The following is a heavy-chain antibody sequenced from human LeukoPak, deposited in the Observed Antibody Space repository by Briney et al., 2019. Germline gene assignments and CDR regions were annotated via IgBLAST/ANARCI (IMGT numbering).Heavy chain of an antibody. V-gene: IGHV4-30-4*01. D-gene: IGHD5-12*01. CDR2: IYYTGIT. CDR1: GGSISSGYYY. J-gene: IGHJ4*02. CDR3: ARDRSGYGHLDY. Sequence: SQTLSLTCSDSGGSISSGYYYWSWIRQPPGQGLEWIGYIYYTGITYYNPSLKSRVTMSVDTSKNQFSLKLSSVTAADTAVYYCARDRSGYGHLDYWGQGALVTVSS.